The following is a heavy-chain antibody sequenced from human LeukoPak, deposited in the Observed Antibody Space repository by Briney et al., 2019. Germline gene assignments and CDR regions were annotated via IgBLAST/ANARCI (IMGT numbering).Heavy chain of an antibody. CDR3: ARDVRSSSWYGYYYYYYMDV. CDR2: INHSGST. Sequence: SQTLSLTCTVSGGSISSGDYYWSWIRQPPGKGLEWIGEINHSGSTNYNPSLKSVVTISVDTSKNQFSLKLSSVTAADTAVYYCARDVRSSSWYGYYYYYYMDVWGKGTTVTVSS. D-gene: IGHD6-13*01. CDR1: GGSISSGDYY. V-gene: IGHV4-31*01. J-gene: IGHJ6*03.